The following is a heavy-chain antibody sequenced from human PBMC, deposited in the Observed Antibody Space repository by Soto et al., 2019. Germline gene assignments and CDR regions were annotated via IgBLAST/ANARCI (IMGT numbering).Heavy chain of an antibody. J-gene: IGHJ5*01. V-gene: IGHV1-69*12. CDR1: GGTFSDNA. D-gene: IGHD3-9*01. CDR3: ARRIDLLLNYFDS. Sequence: QVQLVQSGAEVKEPGSAVKVSCKTSGGTFSDNAITWVRQAPGQGLEWMGGIIPLYGRPSYAPAFQGRITIKADASTSSVYLELSSLRFEDTAMYDCARRIDLLLNYFDSWGQGTLVTVSS. CDR2: IIPLYGRP.